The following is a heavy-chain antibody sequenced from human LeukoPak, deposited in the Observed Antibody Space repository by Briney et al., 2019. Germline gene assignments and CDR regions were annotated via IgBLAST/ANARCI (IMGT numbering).Heavy chain of an antibody. D-gene: IGHD2-15*01. Sequence: GGSLGLSCVASGFTFSSYAMSWVRQAPGKGLEWVSSISGSGGSTYYADSVKGRFTISRDNSRNTLYLQMNSLRAEDTAVYYCAKGGIGVGAAKWFDPWGQGTLVTVSS. CDR1: GFTFSSYA. CDR3: AKGGIGVGAAKWFDP. V-gene: IGHV3-23*01. J-gene: IGHJ5*02. CDR2: ISGSGGST.